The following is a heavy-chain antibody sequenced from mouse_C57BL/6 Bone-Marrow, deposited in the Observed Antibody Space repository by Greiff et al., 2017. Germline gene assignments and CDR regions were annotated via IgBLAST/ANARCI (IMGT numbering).Heavy chain of an antibody. Sequence: QVQLQQSGPELVKPGASVKISCKASGYAFSSSWMNWVKQRPGKGLEWIGRIYPGDGDTNYNGKFKGKATLTADKSSSTAYMQLSSLTSEDSAVYFCARDRYYYGSRYYLDYWGQGATLTVSS. J-gene: IGHJ2*01. CDR3: ARDRYYYGSRYYLDY. D-gene: IGHD1-1*01. CDR2: IYPGDGDT. CDR1: GYAFSSSW. V-gene: IGHV1-82*01.